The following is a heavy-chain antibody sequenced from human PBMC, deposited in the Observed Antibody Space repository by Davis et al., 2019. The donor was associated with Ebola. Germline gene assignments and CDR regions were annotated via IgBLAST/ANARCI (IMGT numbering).Heavy chain of an antibody. V-gene: IGHV3-23*01. CDR1: GFRFNAYA. CDR3: AKAGQFDS. D-gene: IGHD2-8*02. CDR2: INIGADTT. J-gene: IGHJ4*02. Sequence: GGSLRLSCAASGFRFNAYAMSWVRQAPGKGLEWVSTINIGADTTWYADSVRGRFTISRVNSKNTLFLQMNSLRAEDTALYYCAKAGQFDSWGQGTLVTVSS.